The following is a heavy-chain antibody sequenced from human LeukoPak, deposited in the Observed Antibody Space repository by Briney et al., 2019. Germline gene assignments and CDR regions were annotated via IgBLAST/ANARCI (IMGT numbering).Heavy chain of an antibody. Sequence: ASVKVSCKASGYTFTGYYMHWVRQAPGQGLEWMGWINPNSGGTNYAQKFQGRVIMTRDTSISTAYMELSRLRSDDTAVYYCARATSTAATDGRDSYWGQGTLVTVSS. J-gene: IGHJ4*02. CDR3: ARATSTAATDGRDSY. V-gene: IGHV1-2*02. CDR2: INPNSGGT. D-gene: IGHD2-15*01. CDR1: GYTFTGYY.